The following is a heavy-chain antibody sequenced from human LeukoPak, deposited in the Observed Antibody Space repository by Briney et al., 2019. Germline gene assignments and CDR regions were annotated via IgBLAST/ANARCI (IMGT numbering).Heavy chain of an antibody. Sequence: SETLSLTCTVSGGSISSYYWSWIRQPAGKGLEWIGRIYTSGSTNYNPSLKSRVTISVDTSKNQFSLKLSSVTAADTAVYYCARDAGYGSGSPIDYWGQGTLVTVSS. V-gene: IGHV4-4*07. J-gene: IGHJ4*02. CDR3: ARDAGYGSGSPIDY. CDR2: IYTSGST. CDR1: GGSISSYY. D-gene: IGHD3-10*01.